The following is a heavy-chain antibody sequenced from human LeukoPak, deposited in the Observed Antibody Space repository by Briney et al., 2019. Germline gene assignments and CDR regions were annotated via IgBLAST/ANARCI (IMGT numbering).Heavy chain of an antibody. V-gene: IGHV4-59*01. Sequence: SETLSLTCTVSGGSMDSYYWSWIRQSPGRGLEWIGCTYNSGSTYYAPSLKSRVTISVDTSKNQFSLKMTSVTAADTAVYYCARSSSYSSGWPSDNWGQGTLVTVSS. D-gene: IGHD6-19*01. J-gene: IGHJ4*02. CDR1: GGSMDSYY. CDR3: ARSSSYSSGWPSDN. CDR2: TYNSGST.